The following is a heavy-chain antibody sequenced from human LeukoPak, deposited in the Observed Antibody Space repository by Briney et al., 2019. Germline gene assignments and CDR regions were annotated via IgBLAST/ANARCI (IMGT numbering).Heavy chain of an antibody. Sequence: PGGSLRLSCAASGFTFSSYAMSWVRQAPGKGLEWVSASSGSGGSTYYADSVKGRFTISRDNSKNTLYLQMNSLRAEDTAVYYCAKDSSGWYYYYGMDVWGQGTTVTVSS. V-gene: IGHV3-23*01. CDR2: SSGSGGST. CDR1: GFTFSSYA. CDR3: AKDSSGWYYYYGMDV. D-gene: IGHD6-19*01. J-gene: IGHJ6*02.